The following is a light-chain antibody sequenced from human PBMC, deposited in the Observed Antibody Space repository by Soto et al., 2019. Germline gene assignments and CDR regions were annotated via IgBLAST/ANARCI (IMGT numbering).Light chain of an antibody. V-gene: IGKV1-5*01. J-gene: IGKJ3*01. CDR3: HQYNSYLLT. Sequence: DIQMTQSPSTLSASVGDRVTITCRASQSISRSLAWYQQKPGKAPNLLIYDASSLESGVPSRFSGSGFGTEFTLTRSSLQPDDFATYYCHQYNSYLLTFGPGTTVDIK. CDR1: QSISRS. CDR2: DAS.